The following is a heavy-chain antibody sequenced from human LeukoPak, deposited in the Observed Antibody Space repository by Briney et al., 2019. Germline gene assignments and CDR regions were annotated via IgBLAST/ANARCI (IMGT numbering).Heavy chain of an antibody. J-gene: IGHJ4*02. CDR3: VQSVIVVVPAATRPDY. Sequence: GGSLRLSCAASGFTFSSYGMHWVHQAPGKGLEWVAFIRYDGSNKYYADSVKGRFTISRDNSKNTLYLQMNSLRAEDTAVYYCVQSVIVVVPAATRPDYWGQGTLVTVSS. CDR2: IRYDGSNK. V-gene: IGHV3-30*02. D-gene: IGHD2-2*01. CDR1: GFTFSSYG.